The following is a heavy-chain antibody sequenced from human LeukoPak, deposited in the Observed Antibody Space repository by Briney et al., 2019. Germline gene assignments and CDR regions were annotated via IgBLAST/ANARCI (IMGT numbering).Heavy chain of an antibody. CDR2: INHSGST. J-gene: IGHJ5*02. Sequence: SETLSLTCAVYGGSFSGYYWTWIRQPPGKGLEWLGEINHSGSTNYNPSLKSRVSISIDTSKNQFSLKLSSVTAADTAVYYCAILAEYCNSGSCYLGWFDPWGQGTLVTVSS. D-gene: IGHD2-15*01. CDR3: AILAEYCNSGSCYLGWFDP. V-gene: IGHV4-34*01. CDR1: GGSFSGYY.